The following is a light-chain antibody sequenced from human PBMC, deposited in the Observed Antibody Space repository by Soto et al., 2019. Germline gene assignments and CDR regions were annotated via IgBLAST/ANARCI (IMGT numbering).Light chain of an antibody. CDR1: QSISSN. CDR2: DAS. Sequence: GMTQSPATLSVSPGERATLSCGASQSISSNLAWFQQKHGQAPRLLIYDASTMATGFPARFSGSGSGTEFNLTISSLQSEDFAVYYCQQYNNWPLTFGGGTKVDIK. J-gene: IGKJ4*01. CDR3: QQYNNWPLT. V-gene: IGKV3-15*01.